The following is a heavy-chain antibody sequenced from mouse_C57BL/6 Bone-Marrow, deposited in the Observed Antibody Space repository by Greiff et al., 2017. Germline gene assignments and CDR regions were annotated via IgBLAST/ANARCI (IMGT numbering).Heavy chain of an antibody. Sequence: LVESVAELVRPGASVKLSCTASGFNIKNTYMHWVKQRPEQGLEWIGRIDPANGNTKYAPKFQGKATITADTSSNTAYLQLSSLTSEDTAIYYCANYYGSRTSYYYAMDYWGQGTSVTVSS. CDR3: ANYYGSRTSYYYAMDY. J-gene: IGHJ4*01. V-gene: IGHV14-3*01. CDR1: GFNIKNTY. CDR2: IDPANGNT. D-gene: IGHD1-1*01.